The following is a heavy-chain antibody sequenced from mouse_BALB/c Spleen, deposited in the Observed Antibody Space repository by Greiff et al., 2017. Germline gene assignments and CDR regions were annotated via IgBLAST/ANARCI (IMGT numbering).Heavy chain of an antibody. D-gene: IGHD1-1*01. Sequence: EVQRVESGPGLVKPSQSLSLTCTVTGYSITSDYAWNWIRQFPGNKLEWMGYISYSGSTSYNPSLKSRISITRDTSKNQFFLQLNSVTTEDTATYYCAREVTTVVASYWYFDVWGAGTTVTVSS. CDR2: ISYSGST. J-gene: IGHJ1*01. V-gene: IGHV3-2*02. CDR1: GYSITSDYA. CDR3: AREVTTVVASYWYFDV.